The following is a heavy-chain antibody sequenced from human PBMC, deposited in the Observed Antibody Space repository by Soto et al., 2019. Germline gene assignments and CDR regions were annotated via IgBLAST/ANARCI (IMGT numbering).Heavy chain of an antibody. D-gene: IGHD2-2*01. CDR2: IIPILGIA. V-gene: IGHV1-69*02. J-gene: IGHJ5*02. Sequence: QVQLVQSGAEVKKPGSSVKVSCKASGGTFSSYTISWVRQAPGQGLEWMGRIIPILGIANYAQKFQGRVTITGDKSTSTAYMELGRLGSEDTAVYYCATGRIVVVPAAMEGNWFDPWGQGTLVTVSS. CDR3: ATGRIVVVPAAMEGNWFDP. CDR1: GGTFSSYT.